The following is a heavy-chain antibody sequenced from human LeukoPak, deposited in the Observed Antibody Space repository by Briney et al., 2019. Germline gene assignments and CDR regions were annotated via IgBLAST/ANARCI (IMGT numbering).Heavy chain of an antibody. V-gene: IGHV3-43*02. J-gene: IGHJ4*02. Sequence: GGSLRLSCAASGFTFDDYAMHWVRQAPGKGLEWVSLISADGTIYYADSVRGRFTISRDNNKNSLYLQMNSLRTEDTALYYCAKDLGYSSSPDVWGQGTLVTVFS. CDR3: AKDLGYSSSPDV. CDR1: GFTFDDYA. D-gene: IGHD6-13*01. CDR2: ISADGTI.